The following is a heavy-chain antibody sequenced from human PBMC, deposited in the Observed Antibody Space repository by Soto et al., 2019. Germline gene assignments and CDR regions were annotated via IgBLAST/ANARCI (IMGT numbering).Heavy chain of an antibody. CDR2: INKDGSEK. CDR1: GFTFTSYW. J-gene: IGHJ6*04. Sequence: EVQVVESGGGLVQPGGSLRLSCAASGFTFTSYWMTWVRQAPGRGLEWVANINKDGSEKSYVDSVKGRFTSSRDNAKSSLYLQMNSRRADVTAVYYCVREIASRLWGKGTTVIVSS. V-gene: IGHV3-7*01. CDR3: VREIASRL. D-gene: IGHD2-21*01.